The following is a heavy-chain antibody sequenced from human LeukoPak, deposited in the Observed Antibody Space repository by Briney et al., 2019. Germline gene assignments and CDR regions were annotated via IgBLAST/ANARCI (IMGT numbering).Heavy chain of an antibody. CDR3: AKVGPERITMIVVVITHFDY. CDR2: ISGSGGST. Sequence: PGGSLRLSCAASGFTFSNYGMTWVRQAPGMGLEWVSAISGSGGSTYYADSVKGRFTISRDNSKNTLYLQMNSLRAEDTAVYYCAKVGPERITMIVVVITHFDYWGQGTLVTVSS. CDR1: GFTFSNYG. J-gene: IGHJ4*02. D-gene: IGHD3-22*01. V-gene: IGHV3-23*01.